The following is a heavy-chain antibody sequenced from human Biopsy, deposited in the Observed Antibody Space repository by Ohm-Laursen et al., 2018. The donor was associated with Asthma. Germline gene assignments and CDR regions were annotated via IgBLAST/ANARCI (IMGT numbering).Heavy chain of an antibody. V-gene: IGHV3-23*01. CDR2: ITRSAGRT. J-gene: IGHJ4*02. Sequence: SLRLPCSASGLTFSSFAMSWVRQAPGKGMEWVSAITRSAGRTDYADSVKGRLTITRDNSKNTLYLQMNSLRDEDTAVYYCAKDIGSREDYWGQGTLVTVSS. CDR3: AKDIGSREDY. CDR1: GLTFSSFA. D-gene: IGHD5-24*01.